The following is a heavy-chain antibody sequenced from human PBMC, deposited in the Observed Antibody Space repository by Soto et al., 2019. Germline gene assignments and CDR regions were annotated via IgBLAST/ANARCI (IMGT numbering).Heavy chain of an antibody. Sequence: GASVKVSCKASGRTFSNYAFSWVRQAPGQGLEWMGGIIPVFGTANYAQKFQGRVTITADESRTTAYMELSSLRSEDTAVYYCAREDQSVIGGATRHYYYGMDVWGQGTTVTVSS. CDR1: GRTFSNYA. CDR2: IIPVFGTA. D-gene: IGHD1-26*01. J-gene: IGHJ6*02. CDR3: AREDQSVIGGATRHYYYGMDV. V-gene: IGHV1-69*13.